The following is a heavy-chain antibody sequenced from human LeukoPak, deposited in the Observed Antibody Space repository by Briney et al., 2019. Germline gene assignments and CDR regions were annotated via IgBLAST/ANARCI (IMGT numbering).Heavy chain of an antibody. V-gene: IGHV1-3*01. CDR2: INAGNGNT. J-gene: IGHJ4*02. D-gene: IGHD3-10*01. CDR3: ARVSTMVRGVKGY. CDR1: GYTFTSYA. Sequence: ASVKVSCKASGYTFTSYAMHRVRQAPGQRLEWMGWINAGNGNTKYSQKFQGRVTITRDTSASTAYMELSSLRSEDTAVYYCARVSTMVRGVKGYWGQGSLVTVSS.